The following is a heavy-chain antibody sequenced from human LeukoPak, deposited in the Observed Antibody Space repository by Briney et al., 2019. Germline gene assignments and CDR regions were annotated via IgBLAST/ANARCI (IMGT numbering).Heavy chain of an antibody. CDR3: ASSDIAAAGTIYY. Sequence: GGSLRLSCAASGFTVSSNYMSWVRQAPGKGLEWVSVIYSGGSTYYADSVKGRFTISRDNSKNTLYLQMNSLRAEDTAVYYCASSDIAAAGTIYYWGQGTLVTVSS. V-gene: IGHV3-53*01. CDR1: GFTVSSNY. D-gene: IGHD6-13*01. J-gene: IGHJ4*02. CDR2: IYSGGST.